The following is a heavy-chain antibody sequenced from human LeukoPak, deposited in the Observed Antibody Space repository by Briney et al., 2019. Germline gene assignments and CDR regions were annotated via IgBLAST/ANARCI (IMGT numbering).Heavy chain of an antibody. Sequence: SETLSLTCAVYGGSFSGYYWSWIRQPPGKRLEWIGEINHSGSTNYNPSLKSRVTISVDTSKNQFSLKLSSVTAADTAVYYCARAQPYSSGWYYAFDMWGQGTMVTVSS. D-gene: IGHD6-19*01. CDR3: ARAQPYSSGWYYAFDM. J-gene: IGHJ3*02. V-gene: IGHV4-34*01. CDR1: GGSFSGYY. CDR2: INHSGST.